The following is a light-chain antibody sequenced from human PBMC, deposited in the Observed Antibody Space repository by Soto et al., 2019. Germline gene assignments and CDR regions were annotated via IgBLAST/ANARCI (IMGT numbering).Light chain of an antibody. J-gene: IGKJ1*01. CDR3: QQYGSSHWT. CDR2: GAS. Sequence: ETVLTQSPGTLSLSPGERATLSCRASQTIRSNYLAWYRQTPGQAPRLLIYGASNRATGIADRFSGSGSGTDFTLIIIRLEPEDFALYYCQQYGSSHWTFGQGTKVEIK. V-gene: IGKV3-20*01. CDR1: QTIRSNY.